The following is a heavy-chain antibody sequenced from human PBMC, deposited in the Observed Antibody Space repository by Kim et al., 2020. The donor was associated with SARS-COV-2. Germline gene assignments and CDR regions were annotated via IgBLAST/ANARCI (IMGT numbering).Heavy chain of an antibody. V-gene: IGHV3-15*01. J-gene: IGHJ6*02. Sequence: RFTISRDDSKNTLYLQMNSLKTEDTAVYYCTKTTVTSPGVVRYYYYGMDVWGQGTTVTVSS. D-gene: IGHD4-17*01. CDR3: TKTTVTSPGVVRYYYYGMDV.